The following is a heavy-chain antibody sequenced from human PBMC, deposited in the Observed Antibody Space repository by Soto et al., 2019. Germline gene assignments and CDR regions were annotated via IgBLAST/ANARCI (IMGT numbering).Heavy chain of an antibody. CDR3: ARSTFGTTRRFDY. CDR2: IYYSGST. J-gene: IGHJ4*02. V-gene: IGHV4-39*01. Sequence: SETLSLTCTVSVGSISSSSYYWGWIRQPPGKGLEWIGSIYYSGSTYYNPSLKSRVTISVDTSKNQSSLKLSSVTAADTAVYYCARSTFGTTRRFDYWGQGTLVTVSS. D-gene: IGHD1-1*01. CDR1: VGSISSSSYY.